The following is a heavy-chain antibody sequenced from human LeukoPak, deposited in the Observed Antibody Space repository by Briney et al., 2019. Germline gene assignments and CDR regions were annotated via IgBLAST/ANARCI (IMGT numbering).Heavy chain of an antibody. CDR1: GTSVSTSGHY. V-gene: IGHV4-30-2*01. CDR2: VYQTGIT. J-gene: IGHJ4*02. D-gene: IGHD6-6*01. Sequence: SETLSLTCTVSGTSVSTSGHYWSWIRQPPGKGLEWNGYVYQTGITYYNPSLKSRVTISVDRTKNQFSLELTSVTAADTAVYYCARGVTARLWAPGGYWGQGTLVTVSS. CDR3: ARGVTARLWAPGGY.